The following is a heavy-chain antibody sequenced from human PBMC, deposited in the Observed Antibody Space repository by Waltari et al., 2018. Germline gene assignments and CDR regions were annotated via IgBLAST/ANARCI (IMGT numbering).Heavy chain of an antibody. Sequence: QVQLVESGGGVVQPGRSLRLSCAASGFTFSSYAMHWVRQAPGKGLEWVAVISYDGSNKYYADSVKGRFTISRDNSKNMLYLQMNSLRAEDTAVYYCATTSPVNSSGYRPFDYWGQGTLVTVSS. CDR2: ISYDGSNK. CDR3: ATTSPVNSSGYRPFDY. CDR1: GFTFSSYA. D-gene: IGHD3-22*01. J-gene: IGHJ4*02. V-gene: IGHV3-30-3*01.